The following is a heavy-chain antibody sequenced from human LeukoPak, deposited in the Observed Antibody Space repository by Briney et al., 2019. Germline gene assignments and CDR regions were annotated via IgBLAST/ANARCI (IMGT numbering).Heavy chain of an antibody. V-gene: IGHV4-39*01. CDR3: ARGRLTTVTSNYYYYGMDV. J-gene: IGHJ6*02. Sequence: PSETLSLTCTVSGGSISSSSYYWGWIRQPPGKGLEWIGSMYYSGSTYYNPSLKSRVTISVDTSKNQFSLKVSSVTAADTAVYYCARGRLTTVTSNYYYYGMDVWGQGTTVTVSS. D-gene: IGHD4-4*01. CDR2: MYYSGST. CDR1: GGSISSSSYY.